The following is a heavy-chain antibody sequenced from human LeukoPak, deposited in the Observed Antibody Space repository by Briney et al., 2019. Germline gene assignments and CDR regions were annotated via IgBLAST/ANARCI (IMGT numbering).Heavy chain of an antibody. Sequence: GGSLRLSCAASGFTFSTYALSWVRQAPGKGLEWVSGISGSGVSTFYADSVKGRFTISRDNSKNTLYLQMNSLRAEDTAVYYCARDAGALDAFDVWGQGTMVTVSS. CDR1: GFTFSTYA. CDR3: ARDAGALDAFDV. J-gene: IGHJ3*01. CDR2: ISGSGVST. V-gene: IGHV3-23*01. D-gene: IGHD4-17*01.